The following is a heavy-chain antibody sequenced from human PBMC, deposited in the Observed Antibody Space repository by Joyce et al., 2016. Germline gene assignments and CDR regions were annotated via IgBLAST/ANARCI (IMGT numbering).Heavy chain of an antibody. Sequence: QVQLVEAGGGVVQPGRSLRLSCADSGCTFSSYGMHWVRQAPGKGLEWVAVISYDGSKKYYADPVKGRFTISRDNSKNTLHLQMNSLRAEDTAVYYCAKDKGIYDEWEHWFDAGGQGILVTVSS. J-gene: IGHJ5*02. CDR1: GCTFSSYG. CDR2: ISYDGSKK. V-gene: IGHV3-30*18. D-gene: IGHD1-26*01. CDR3: AKDKGIYDEWEHWFDA.